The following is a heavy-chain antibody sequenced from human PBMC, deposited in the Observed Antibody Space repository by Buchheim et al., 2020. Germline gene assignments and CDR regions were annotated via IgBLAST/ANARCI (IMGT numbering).Heavy chain of an antibody. CDR3: ARTRHDSSGWYGGVGYYYGMDV. CDR1: GGSISSYY. D-gene: IGHD6-19*01. V-gene: IGHV4-59*01. Sequence: QVQLQESGPGLVKPSETLSLTCTVSGGSISSYYWSWIRQPPGKGLEWIGYIYYSGSTNYNPSLKSRVTISVNTSKNQFTLKLSSVTAADTAVYDCARTRHDSSGWYGGVGYYYGMDVWGQGT. CDR2: IYYSGST. J-gene: IGHJ6*02.